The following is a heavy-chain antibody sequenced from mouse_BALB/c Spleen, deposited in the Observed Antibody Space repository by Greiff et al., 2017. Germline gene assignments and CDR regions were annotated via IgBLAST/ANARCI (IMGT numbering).Heavy chain of an antibody. CDR3: ARVYDGDSFDAY. J-gene: IGHJ3*01. CDR1: GYSITSGYY. D-gene: IGHD2-3*01. Sequence: DVKLQESGPGLVKPSQSLSLTCSVTGYSITSGYYWNWIRQFPGNKLEWMGYISYDGSNNYNPSLKNRISITRDTSKNQFFLKLNSVTTEDTATYYCARVYDGDSFDAYWGQGTLVTVSA. CDR2: ISYDGSN. V-gene: IGHV3-6*02.